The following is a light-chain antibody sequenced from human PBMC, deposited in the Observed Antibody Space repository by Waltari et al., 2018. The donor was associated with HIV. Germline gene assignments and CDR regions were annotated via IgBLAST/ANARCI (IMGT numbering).Light chain of an antibody. J-gene: IGLJ3*02. Sequence: QSVLTQPPSVSAAPGQKVTMSCSGNNSDIGTHYVSCYQHVPGMTPKLLIYDNDKRPSGIPDRFSGSKSGTSATLGITGLQTGDEADYYCGTWDGSLSGVVFGGGTKLTVL. V-gene: IGLV1-51*01. CDR3: GTWDGSLSGVV. CDR2: DND. CDR1: NSDIGTHY.